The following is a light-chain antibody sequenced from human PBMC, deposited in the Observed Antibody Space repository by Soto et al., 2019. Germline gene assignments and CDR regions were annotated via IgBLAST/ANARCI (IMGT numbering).Light chain of an antibody. V-gene: IGLV2-23*02. CDR3: CSYAGRGV. Sequence: QSALTQPASVSGSPGQSITISCTGTSSDVGSYNLVSWYQQHLGKAPKLMIYEVSKRPSGVSNRFSGSKSGNTASLTISGLQAEDEADYYCCSYAGRGVFGTGTKLTVL. J-gene: IGLJ1*01. CDR1: SSDVGSYNL. CDR2: EVS.